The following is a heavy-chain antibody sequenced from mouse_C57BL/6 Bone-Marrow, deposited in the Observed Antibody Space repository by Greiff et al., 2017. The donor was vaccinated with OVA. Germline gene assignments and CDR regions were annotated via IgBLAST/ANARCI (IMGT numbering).Heavy chain of an antibody. V-gene: IGHV1-53*01. CDR2: INPSNGGT. CDR3: AGWEAPDSSGDG. CDR1: GYTFTSYW. D-gene: IGHD1-1*01. J-gene: IGHJ2*01. Sequence: QVQLQQPGTELVKPGASVKLSCKASGYTFTSYWMHWVKQRPGQGLEWIGNINPSNGGTNYNEKFKSKATLPVDKSSSPAYMQLRSLTSEDSAVCYCAGWEAPDSSGDGWGKGTTLTVSS.